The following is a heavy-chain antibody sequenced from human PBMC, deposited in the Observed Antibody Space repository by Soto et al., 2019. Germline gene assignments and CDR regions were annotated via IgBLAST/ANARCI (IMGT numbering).Heavy chain of an antibody. D-gene: IGHD6-13*01. J-gene: IGHJ6*02. CDR2: IWYDGSNK. CDR1: GFTFSSYG. CDR3: ARERSSSSWYPYYYGMDV. V-gene: IGHV3-33*01. Sequence: GGSLRLSCAASGFTFSSYGMHWVRQAPGKGLEWVAVIWYDGSNKYYADSVKGRFTISRDNSKNTLYLQMNSLRAEDTAVYYCARERSSSSWYPYYYGMDVWGQGTTVTVSS.